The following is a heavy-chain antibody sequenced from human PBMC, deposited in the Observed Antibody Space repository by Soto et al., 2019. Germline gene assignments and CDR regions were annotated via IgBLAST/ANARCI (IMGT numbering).Heavy chain of an antibody. V-gene: IGHV4-4*07. D-gene: IGHD1-26*01. CDR1: GGSISTYF. J-gene: IGHJ4*02. CDR2: ISSSGST. CDR3: ARGGIYYSH. Sequence: LSLTCSVSGGSISTYFWSWIRQPAGKELEWIGRISSSGSTDHNPSLKSRVTMSVDTSKNQFSLKLNSVTAADTAVYYCARGGIYYSHWGQGALVTVSS.